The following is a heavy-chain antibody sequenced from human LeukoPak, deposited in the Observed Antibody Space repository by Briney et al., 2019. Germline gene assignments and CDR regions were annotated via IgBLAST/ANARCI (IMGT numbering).Heavy chain of an antibody. Sequence: SETLSLTCTVSGGSISSYYWSWIRQPPGKGLEWIGSIYYSGSTYYNPSLKSRVTISVDTSKNQFSLKLSSVTAADTAVYYCARHGGATTFRYFDYWGQGTLVTVSS. CDR3: ARHGGATTFRYFDY. CDR1: GGSISSYY. CDR2: IYYSGST. V-gene: IGHV4-39*01. D-gene: IGHD1-26*01. J-gene: IGHJ4*02.